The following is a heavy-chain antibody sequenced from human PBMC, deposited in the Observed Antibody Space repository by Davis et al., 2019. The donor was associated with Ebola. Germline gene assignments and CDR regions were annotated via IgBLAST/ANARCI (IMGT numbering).Heavy chain of an antibody. CDR2: ISPTGSTI. J-gene: IGHJ4*02. D-gene: IGHD2-2*01. CDR1: GFIFSDHY. CDR3: AKEVWPAAKFDY. Sequence: GESLKISCAASGFIFSDHYMSWIRQSPGKGLEWISYISPTGSTIYYADSVKGQFTISRDNAKNSLYLQMNSLRGGDTAVYYCAKEVWPAAKFDYWGQGTLVSVSS. V-gene: IGHV3-11*01.